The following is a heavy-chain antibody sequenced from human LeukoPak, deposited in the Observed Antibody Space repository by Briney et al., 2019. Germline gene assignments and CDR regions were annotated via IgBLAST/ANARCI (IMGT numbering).Heavy chain of an antibody. CDR3: ARGASGIGGIRFDP. D-gene: IGHD3-10*01. J-gene: IGHJ5*02. Sequence: GGSLRLSCVASGFTFSNYSMNWVRQAPGKGLNWVSSISSSSRYIYYADSVKGRFTISRDNAKNSLYLQMNSLRAEDTAVYYCARGASGIGGIRFDPWGQGTLVTVSS. V-gene: IGHV3-21*01. CDR1: GFTFSNYS. CDR2: ISSSSRYI.